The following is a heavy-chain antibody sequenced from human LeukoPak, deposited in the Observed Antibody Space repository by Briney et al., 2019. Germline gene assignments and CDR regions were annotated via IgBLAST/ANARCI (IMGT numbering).Heavy chain of an antibody. CDR2: IGTYKGNT. CDR1: GGTFSSYA. V-gene: IGHV1-18*01. CDR3: ARTPGMVVVKTFYCMDV. Sequence: ASVKVSCKASGGTFSSYAISWVRQAPGQGLEWMGWIGTYKGNTNYAQMFQGRVTMTTDTSTSTAYMELKNLRSDDTAVYYCARTPGMVVVKTFYCMDVWGQGTTVTVSS. J-gene: IGHJ6*02. D-gene: IGHD3-22*01.